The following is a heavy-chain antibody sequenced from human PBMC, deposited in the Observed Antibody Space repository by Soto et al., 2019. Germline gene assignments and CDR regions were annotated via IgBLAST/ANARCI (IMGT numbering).Heavy chain of an antibody. V-gene: IGHV1-18*01. CDR1: GYTFTSYG. CDR2: ISAYNGNT. Sequence: ASVKVSCKASGYTFTSYGISWVRQAPGQGLEWMGWISAYNGNTNYAQKLQGRVTMTTDTSTSTAYMELRSLRSDDTAVYYCAREWAEYDSSGYFDYWGQGTLVTVSS. D-gene: IGHD3-22*01. J-gene: IGHJ4*02. CDR3: AREWAEYDSSGYFDY.